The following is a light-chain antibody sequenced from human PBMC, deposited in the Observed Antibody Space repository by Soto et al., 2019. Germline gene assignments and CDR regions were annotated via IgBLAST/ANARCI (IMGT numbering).Light chain of an antibody. CDR2: TNN. CDR1: TSNIVNNF. J-gene: IGLJ2*01. V-gene: IGLV1-51*01. CDR3: GTWDYSVTAFV. Sequence: QSVLTQPPSVSAAPGEKVTISCSGRTSNIVNNFVSWYRQLPGAAHQLLIHTNNKRPSGVSDRFSGSKSGSSATLGITGLQTGDEAHYYCGTWDYSVTAFVFGGGTKLTVL.